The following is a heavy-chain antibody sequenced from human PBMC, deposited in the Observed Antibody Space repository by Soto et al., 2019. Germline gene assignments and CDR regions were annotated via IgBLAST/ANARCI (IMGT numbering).Heavy chain of an antibody. Sequence: QVQLVESGGGLVKPGGSLRLSCAASGLTFSDYYMRWIRQAPGKGLEWVSYISSSSSYTNYADSVKGRFTISRDNAKNSLYLQMNSLRAEDTAVYYCARDLGGYCGGDCYGYGMDVWGQGTTVTVSS. J-gene: IGHJ6*02. CDR3: ARDLGGYCGGDCYGYGMDV. CDR1: GLTFSDYY. D-gene: IGHD2-21*02. V-gene: IGHV3-11*06. CDR2: ISSSSSYT.